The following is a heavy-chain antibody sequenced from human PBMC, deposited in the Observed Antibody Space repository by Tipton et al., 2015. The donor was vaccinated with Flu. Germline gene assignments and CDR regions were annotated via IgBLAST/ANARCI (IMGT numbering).Heavy chain of an antibody. D-gene: IGHD3-3*01. CDR3: ARDMGHYDFWSGYYAIDY. V-gene: IGHV3-21*01. CDR1: GFTFSSYS. Sequence: LRLSCAASGFTFSSYSMNWVRQAPGKGLEWVSSISSSSYIYYADSVKGRFTISRDNAKNSLYLQMNSLRAEDTAVYYCARDMGHYDFWSGYYAIDYWGQGTLVTVSS. J-gene: IGHJ4*02. CDR2: ISSSSYI.